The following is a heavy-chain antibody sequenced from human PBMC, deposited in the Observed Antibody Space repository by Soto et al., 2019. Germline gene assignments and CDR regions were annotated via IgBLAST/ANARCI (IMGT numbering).Heavy chain of an antibody. CDR2: ISYDGNNK. CDR3: ARARYGYNQAGGY. D-gene: IGHD5-18*01. J-gene: IGHJ4*02. Sequence: VGSLRLSCAVSGLTLSSYAIHWVRQAPGKGLEWVAIISYDGNNKYYADSVKGRFTISRDNSKNTLYLQMNSLRAEDTAVYYRARARYGYNQAGGYWGQGTPVTVSS. CDR1: GLTLSSYA. V-gene: IGHV3-30-3*01.